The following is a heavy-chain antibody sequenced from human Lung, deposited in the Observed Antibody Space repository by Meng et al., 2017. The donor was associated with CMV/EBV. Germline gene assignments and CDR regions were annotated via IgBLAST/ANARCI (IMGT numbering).Heavy chain of an antibody. CDR2: ISWNSGSI. J-gene: IGHJ6*02. CDR3: AKDIGESAGNGMDV. CDR1: GFTFDDYA. Sequence: GGSLRLSCAASGFTFDDYAMHWVRQAPGKGLEWVSVISWNSGSISYADSVKGRFTISRDNAKNSLYLQMNSLRAEDTALYYCAKDIGESAGNGMDVWGQGXTVTVSS. V-gene: IGHV3-9*01.